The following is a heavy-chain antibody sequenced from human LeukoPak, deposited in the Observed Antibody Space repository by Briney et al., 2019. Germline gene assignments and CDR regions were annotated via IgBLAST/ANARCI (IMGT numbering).Heavy chain of an antibody. J-gene: IGHJ4*02. CDR1: GFTFSSYW. D-gene: IGHD3-3*01. CDR3: ASGLYDFRSGYYTANFDY. Sequence: PGGSLRLSCAASGFTFSSYWMHWVRQAPGKGLVWVSRINSDGSSTSYADSVKGRFTISRDNAKNTLYLQMNSLRAEDTAVYYCASGLYDFRSGYYTANFDYWGQGTLVTVSS. CDR2: INSDGSST. V-gene: IGHV3-74*01.